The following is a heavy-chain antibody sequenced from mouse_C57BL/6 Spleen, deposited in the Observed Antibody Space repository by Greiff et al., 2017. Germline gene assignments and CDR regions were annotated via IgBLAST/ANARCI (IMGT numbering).Heavy chain of an antibody. J-gene: IGHJ3*01. CDR2: INPGNGGT. D-gene: IGHD2-1*01. Sequence: VKLQQSGTELVKPGASVKLSCKASGYTFTSYWMHWVKQRPGQGLEWIGNINPGNGGTNYNEKFKSKATLTVDKSSSTAYMQLSSLTSEDSAVYYCARSHYGNYEAWFAYWGQGTLVTVSA. CDR3: ARSHYGNYEAWFAY. V-gene: IGHV1-53*01. CDR1: GYTFTSYW.